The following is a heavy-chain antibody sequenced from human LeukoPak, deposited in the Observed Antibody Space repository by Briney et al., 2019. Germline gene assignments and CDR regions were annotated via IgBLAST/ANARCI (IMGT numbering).Heavy chain of an antibody. CDR2: ISSGGDRT. J-gene: IGHJ4*02. CDR3: TREAIATGYAYD. Sequence: QTGGTLRLSCAATGFSFSSYALSWVRQAPGKGLEWVSAISSGGDRTYYADSVTGRFTISRDNSKNMLFLRMSSLRAEDAAMYYCTREAIATGYAYDWGQGTLVTVFS. V-gene: IGHV3-23*01. D-gene: IGHD3-16*01. CDR1: GFSFSSYA.